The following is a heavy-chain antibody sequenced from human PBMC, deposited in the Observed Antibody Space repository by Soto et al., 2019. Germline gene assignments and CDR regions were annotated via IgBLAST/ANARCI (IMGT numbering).Heavy chain of an antibody. V-gene: IGHV1-18*01. CDR1: CYTFTSYG. Sequence: QVQLVQSGAEVKKPGASVTVSGRASCYTFTSYGISWARQAPGQGLEWMCWISAYNVNTNYAQKLQGRVTMTTDTSTSTAYMQLRSLRSDDTAVYYCAVDSSGLFGPFDYWGQGTLVTVSS. CDR2: ISAYNVNT. J-gene: IGHJ4*02. D-gene: IGHD6-19*01. CDR3: AVDSSGLFGPFDY.